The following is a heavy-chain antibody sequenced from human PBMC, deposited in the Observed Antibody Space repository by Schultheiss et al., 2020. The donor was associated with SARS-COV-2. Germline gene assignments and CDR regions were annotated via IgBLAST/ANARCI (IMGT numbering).Heavy chain of an antibody. J-gene: IGHJ3*02. D-gene: IGHD3-22*01. V-gene: IGHV3-30*07. Sequence: GGSLRLSCAASGFTFSSYAMSWVRQAPGKGLEWVAVISYDGSNKYYADSVKGRFTISRDNSKNTLYLQMNSLRAEDTAVYYCARVYRAVVVHEDAFDIWGQGTMVTVSS. CDR1: GFTFSSYA. CDR2: ISYDGSNK. CDR3: ARVYRAVVVHEDAFDI.